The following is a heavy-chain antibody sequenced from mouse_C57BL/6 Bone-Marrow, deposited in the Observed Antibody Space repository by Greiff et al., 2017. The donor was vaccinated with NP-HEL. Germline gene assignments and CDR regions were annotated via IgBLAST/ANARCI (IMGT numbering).Heavy chain of an antibody. J-gene: IGHJ1*03. CDR2: IRLKSDNYAT. CDR3: TGDYGSSSWYFDV. Sequence: EVKLVESGGGLVQPGGSMKLSCVASGFTFSNYWMNWVRQSPEKGLEWVAQIRLKSDNYATHYAVSVKGRFTISRDDSKSSVYLQMSDLRADDTGSDYCTGDYGSSSWYFDVWGTGTTVTVSS. V-gene: IGHV6-3*01. CDR1: GFTFSNYW. D-gene: IGHD1-1*01.